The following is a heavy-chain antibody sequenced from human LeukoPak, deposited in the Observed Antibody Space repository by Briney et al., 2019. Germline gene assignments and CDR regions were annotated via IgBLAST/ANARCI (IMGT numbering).Heavy chain of an antibody. CDR1: GNAFISYY. V-gene: IGHV1-46*01. D-gene: IGHD2-15*01. CDR2: INPYGGDT. CDR3: ARDQSRLYCSGSTCPPGY. Sequence: EASVKVSCKASGNAFISYYIHWVRQAPGQGLEWMGIINPYGGDTNYAQKFQGRVTMTRDTSTNTVYMELSSLRSADTAVYYCARDQSRLYCSGSTCPPGYWGQGTLVTVSS. J-gene: IGHJ4*02.